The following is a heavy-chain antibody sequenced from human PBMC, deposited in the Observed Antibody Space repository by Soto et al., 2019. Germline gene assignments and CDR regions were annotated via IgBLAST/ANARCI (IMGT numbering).Heavy chain of an antibody. D-gene: IGHD2-2*01. V-gene: IGHV1-69*13. J-gene: IGHJ4*02. CDR1: GGTFSSYA. Sequence: GASVKVSCKASGGTFSSYAISWVRQAPGQGLEWMGGIIPIFGTANYAQKFQGRVTITADESTSTAYMELSSLRSEDTAVYYCARLSSPLEGGRINDYWGQGTLVTVSS. CDR2: IIPIFGTA. CDR3: ARLSSPLEGGRINDY.